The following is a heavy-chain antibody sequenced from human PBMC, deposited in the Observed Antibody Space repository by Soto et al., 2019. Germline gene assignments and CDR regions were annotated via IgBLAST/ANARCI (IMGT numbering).Heavy chain of an antibody. Sequence: GGSVGLSCAASGVTFSGSAVQWVRQGSGKGLEWIGRMRSKPNNYATVCAASASGWFFISRDDSKNTAYRHLKSLETEDQAVECCSRHNADDSGLGSLVTVSS. CDR1: GVTFSGSA. D-gene: IGHD2-8*01. CDR3: SRHNADD. V-gene: IGHV3-73*01. J-gene: IGHJ4*02. CDR2: MRSKPNNYAT.